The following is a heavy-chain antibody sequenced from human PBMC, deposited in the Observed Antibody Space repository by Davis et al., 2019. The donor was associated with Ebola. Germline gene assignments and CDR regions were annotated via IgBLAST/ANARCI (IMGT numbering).Heavy chain of an antibody. V-gene: IGHV3-11*04. D-gene: IGHD6-25*01. J-gene: IGHJ6*02. CDR3: AKEVQHGLGLFYYYYYGMDV. CDR1: GFTFSDYY. Sequence: GESLKISCAASGFTFSDYYMSWIRQAPGKGLEWVSYISGGGRTIYYADSVKGRFTISRDNAKNSLYLQMNSLRAEDTAVYYCAKEVQHGLGLFYYYYYGMDVWGQGTTVTVSS. CDR2: ISGGGRTI.